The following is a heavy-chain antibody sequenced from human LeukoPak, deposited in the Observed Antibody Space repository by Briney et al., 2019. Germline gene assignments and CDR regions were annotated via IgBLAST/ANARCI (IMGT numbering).Heavy chain of an antibody. CDR2: ISSGSRTI. CDR1: GFSFNSYS. J-gene: IGHJ4*02. Sequence: PGGSLRLSCAASGFSFNSYSMNWVRQAPGKGLEWVSYISSGSRTIYYADSVKGRFTISRDNAKNSLYLQMNSLRAEDTAVYYCARANYYDISGYDYWGQGTLVTVSS. D-gene: IGHD3-22*01. CDR3: ARANYYDISGYDY. V-gene: IGHV3-48*04.